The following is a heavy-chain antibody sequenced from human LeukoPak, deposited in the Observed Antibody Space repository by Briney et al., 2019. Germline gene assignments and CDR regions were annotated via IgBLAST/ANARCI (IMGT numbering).Heavy chain of an antibody. CDR1: GFTSSSYE. Sequence: GGSLRLSCAASGFTSSSYEMNWVRRAPGKGLEWVSYISSSGSTIYYADSVKGRFTISRDNAKNSLYLQMNSLRAEDTAVYYCARGGVLRYFDWDLNYFDYWGQGTLVTVSS. J-gene: IGHJ4*02. CDR2: ISSSGSTI. D-gene: IGHD3-9*01. V-gene: IGHV3-48*03. CDR3: ARGGVLRYFDWDLNYFDY.